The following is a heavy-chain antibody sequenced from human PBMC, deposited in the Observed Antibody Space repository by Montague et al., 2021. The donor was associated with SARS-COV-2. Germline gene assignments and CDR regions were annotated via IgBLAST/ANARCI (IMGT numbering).Heavy chain of an antibody. Sequence: PALVTPTQTLTLTCTFSGFSLSTSGMCVSWFRQPPGKALEWLALIDWDDDKYYSTSLKTRLTISKDTSKNQVVLTMTNMDPVDTATYYCARIWGATRGDAFDIWGQGTMVTVSS. J-gene: IGHJ3*02. V-gene: IGHV2-70*01. D-gene: IGHD1-26*01. CDR1: GFSLSTSGMC. CDR3: ARIWGATRGDAFDI. CDR2: IDWDDDK.